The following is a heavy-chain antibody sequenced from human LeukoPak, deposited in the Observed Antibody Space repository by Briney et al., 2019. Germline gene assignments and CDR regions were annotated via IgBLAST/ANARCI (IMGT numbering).Heavy chain of an antibody. Sequence: GGSLRLSCAASGFTVSSNYMSWVRQAPGKGLEWVSSISSSSSYIYYADSVKGRFTISRDNAKNSLYLQMNSLRAEDTAVYYCARDRDGYYLDYWGQGTLVTVSS. CDR1: GFTVSSNY. V-gene: IGHV3-21*01. CDR2: ISSSSSYI. D-gene: IGHD5-24*01. CDR3: ARDRDGYYLDY. J-gene: IGHJ4*02.